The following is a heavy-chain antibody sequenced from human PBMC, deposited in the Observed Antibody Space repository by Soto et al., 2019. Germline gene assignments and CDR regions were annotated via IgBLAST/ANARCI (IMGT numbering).Heavy chain of an antibody. CDR3: AYRAEARPIFGVVIGYYYSGMDV. CDR1: GYTFSSYY. D-gene: IGHD3-3*01. Sequence: GASVKVSCKASGYTFSSYYMHWVRQAPGQGLEWMGVINPSGDGASYAQKFQGRVTMTTDTSTSTAYMELSSLRSEDTAVYYCAYRAEARPIFGVVIGYYYSGMDVWGQGTTVTVSS. J-gene: IGHJ6*02. CDR2: INPSGDGA. V-gene: IGHV1-46*01.